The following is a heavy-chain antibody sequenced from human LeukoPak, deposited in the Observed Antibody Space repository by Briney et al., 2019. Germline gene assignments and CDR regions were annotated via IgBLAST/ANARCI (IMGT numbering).Heavy chain of an antibody. Sequence: GGSLRLSCAASGFTSSSYGMHWVRQAPGKGLEWVAVISYDGSNKYYADSVKGRFTISRDNSKNTLYLQMNSLRAEDTAVYYCAKGRPRGDFWSGYMNYYMDVWGKGTTVTVSS. CDR2: ISYDGSNK. CDR1: GFTSSSYG. V-gene: IGHV3-30*18. J-gene: IGHJ6*03. CDR3: AKGRPRGDFWSGYMNYYMDV. D-gene: IGHD3-3*01.